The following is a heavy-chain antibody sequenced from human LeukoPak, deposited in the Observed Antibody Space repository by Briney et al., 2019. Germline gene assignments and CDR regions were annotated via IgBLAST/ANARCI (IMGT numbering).Heavy chain of an antibody. D-gene: IGHD1-26*01. V-gene: IGHV4-34*01. CDR2: INHSGST. Sequence: PSETLSLTCAVYGGSFSGYYWSWIRQPPGKGLEWIGEINHSGSTNYNPSLKSRVTISVGTSKNQFSLKLSSVTAADTAVYYCARERGSHLGDAFDIWGQGTMVTVSS. J-gene: IGHJ3*02. CDR3: ARERGSHLGDAFDI. CDR1: GGSFSGYY.